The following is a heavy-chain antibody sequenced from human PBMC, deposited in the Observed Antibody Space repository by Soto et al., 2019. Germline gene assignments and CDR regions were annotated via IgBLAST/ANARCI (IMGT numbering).Heavy chain of an antibody. J-gene: IGHJ4*02. CDR1: GGSISSYY. CDR2: VFYSGST. CDR3: ARRYGGNLDY. Sequence: SETLSLTCTVSGGSISSYYWSWIRQPPGKGLEWIGYVFYSGSTNYNPSLKSRVTISVDTSKNQFSLKLSSVTAADTAVYYCARRYGGNLDYWGQGTLVTVSS. D-gene: IGHD1-26*01. V-gene: IGHV4-59*08.